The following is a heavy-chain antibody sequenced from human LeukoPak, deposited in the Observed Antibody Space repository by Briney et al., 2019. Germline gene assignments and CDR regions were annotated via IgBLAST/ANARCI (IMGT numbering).Heavy chain of an antibody. D-gene: IGHD6-6*01. CDR3: ARAYNRSSIGDWFDP. CDR1: GGSISSSSYY. V-gene: IGHV4-39*01. CDR2: IYYTWST. J-gene: IGHJ5*02. Sequence: PSETLSLTCTVSGGSISSSSYYWGWIRQPPGKGLESIGSIYYTWSTYYNPSLKSRVTISVDTSKNQFSLKLSSVTAADTAVYYCARAYNRSSIGDWFDPWGQGTLVTVSS.